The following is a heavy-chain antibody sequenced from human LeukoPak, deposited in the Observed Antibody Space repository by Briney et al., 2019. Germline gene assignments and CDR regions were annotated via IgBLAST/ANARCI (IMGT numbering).Heavy chain of an antibody. CDR3: ARCTTGKTFGSLREIKKSREIDY. CDR1: GFTFDDYA. D-gene: IGHD1-1*01. V-gene: IGHV3-9*01. J-gene: IGHJ4*02. CDR2: ISWNSKNV. Sequence: PGRSLRLSCAASGFTFDDYAMHWVRQSPGKGLEWVSGISWNSKNVGYADSVKGRFTISRDNAKNSLFLQMNSLRGEDTAVYYCARCTTGKTFGSLREIKKSREIDYWGQGTLVTVSS.